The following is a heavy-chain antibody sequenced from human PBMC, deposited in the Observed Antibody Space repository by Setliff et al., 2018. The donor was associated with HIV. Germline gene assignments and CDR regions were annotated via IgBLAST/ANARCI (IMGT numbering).Heavy chain of an antibody. Sequence: PSETLSLTCAVYGGTFSDYSWTWIRRPPGKGLEWIGEIHHSGRPEYNPSLTSRISMSVDSSKNQFSLRMSSVAAADTAVYYCARGRCTGGTCSGRYSYLRIDVWVKGTTFTVSS. J-gene: IGHJ6*03. CDR1: GGTFSDYS. CDR2: IHHSGRP. CDR3: ARGRCTGGTCSGRYSYLRIDV. V-gene: IGHV4-34*01. D-gene: IGHD2-8*02.